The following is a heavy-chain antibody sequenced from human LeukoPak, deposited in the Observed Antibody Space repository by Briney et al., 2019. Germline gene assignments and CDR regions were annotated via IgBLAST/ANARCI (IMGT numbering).Heavy chain of an antibody. CDR2: IDWDDNK. V-gene: IGHV2-70*04. Sequence: SGPALVEPTQTLTLTCTFSGFSLNTRGVRVSWIRQPPGKALEWLARIDWDDNKVYSTSLKTRLTISKDSSKTQVVLAMTDMHPVDTATYYCARMGAASSGYSHYYYYMDVWGKGTTVTVSS. J-gene: IGHJ6*03. CDR1: GFSLNTRGVR. CDR3: ARMGAASSGYSHYYYYMDV. D-gene: IGHD3-22*01.